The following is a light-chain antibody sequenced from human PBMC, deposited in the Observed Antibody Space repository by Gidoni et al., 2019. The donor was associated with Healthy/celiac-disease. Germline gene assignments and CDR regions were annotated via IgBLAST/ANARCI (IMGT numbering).Light chain of an antibody. J-gene: IGLJ2*01. CDR1: KLGDKY. CDR3: RAWDSSTVV. V-gene: IGLV3-1*01. CDR2: QDR. Sequence: SCELTQPPSGSVSQGKTASMPCSGDKLGDKYACWYQQQPGQSSVLVIYQDRKPPSGIPYRFSGSNSGNTATLTISGTQAMDEAVYYCRAWDSSTVVFGGGTKLTVL.